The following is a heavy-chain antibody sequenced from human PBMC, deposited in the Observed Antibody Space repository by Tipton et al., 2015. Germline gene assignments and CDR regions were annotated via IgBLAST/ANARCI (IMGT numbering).Heavy chain of an antibody. V-gene: IGHV4-61*01. J-gene: IGHJ6*02. CDR1: GGSVSSHNYY. CDR2: IYYTGST. Sequence: TLSLTCTVSGGSVSSHNYYWSWIRQPPGKGLECIGYIYYTGSTHYNPSLKSRVTISVDTSKSQFFLKLSSVTAADTAVYYCARFRYYGSESERGYFHGLDVWGQGTTVTVSS. D-gene: IGHD3-10*01. CDR3: ARFRYYGSESERGYFHGLDV.